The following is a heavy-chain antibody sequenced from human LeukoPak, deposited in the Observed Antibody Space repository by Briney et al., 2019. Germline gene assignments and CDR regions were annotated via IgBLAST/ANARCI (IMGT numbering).Heavy chain of an antibody. CDR1: GFTFSSYA. D-gene: IGHD3-22*01. CDR3: AKDSIVVVITLFDY. V-gene: IGHV3-23*01. Sequence: GGSLRLSXAASGFTFSSYAMSWVRQAPGKGLEWVSAVSGSGGSTYYADSVKGRFTISRDNSKNTLYLQMNSLRAEDTAVYYCAKDSIVVVITLFDYWGQGTLVTVSS. J-gene: IGHJ4*02. CDR2: VSGSGGST.